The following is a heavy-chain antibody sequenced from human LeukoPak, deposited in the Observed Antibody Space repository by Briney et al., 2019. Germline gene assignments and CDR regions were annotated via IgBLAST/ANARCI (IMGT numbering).Heavy chain of an antibody. V-gene: IGHV5-51*01. CDR2: IYPGDSDT. J-gene: IGHJ3*02. D-gene: IGHD6-6*01. Sequence: GESLQISFKGSGYRFTSYWIGWVRPMPGKGLEWMGIIYPGDSDTRYSPSFQGQVTISADKSISTAYLQWSSLKASDTAMYYCARLVAASDAFDIWGQGTMVTVSS. CDR1: GYRFTSYW. CDR3: ARLVAASDAFDI.